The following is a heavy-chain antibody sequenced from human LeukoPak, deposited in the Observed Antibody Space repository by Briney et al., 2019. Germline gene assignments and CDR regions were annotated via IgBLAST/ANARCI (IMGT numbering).Heavy chain of an antibody. V-gene: IGHV3-15*01. CDR3: ATDDVDTYYYDTNAYYRFDY. CDR1: GVTFTNAW. D-gene: IGHD3-22*01. CDR2: IKNKIDVGTA. Sequence: GGSLRLSCAASGVTFTNAWMSWVRQAPGKGLEWVGRIKNKIDVGTAEYAAPGKGRFTISRDDSKNRLYLQMNSLKTDDTAVYYSATDDVDTYYYDTNAYYRFDYWGQGTLVTVSS. J-gene: IGHJ4*02.